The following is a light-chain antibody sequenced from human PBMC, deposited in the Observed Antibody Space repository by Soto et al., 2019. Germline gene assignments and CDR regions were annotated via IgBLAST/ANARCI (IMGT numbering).Light chain of an antibody. CDR2: DAS. J-gene: IGKJ2*01. V-gene: IGKV3-11*01. Sequence: EIVLTQSPATLSLSPGERATLSCRASQSVSSYLAWYQQKPGQAPRLLIYDASNRATGIPARFSGSGSGTEFTLTISGLQPDDFATYYCQQYIAYSYSFGQGTKLEIK. CDR3: QQYIAYSYS. CDR1: QSVSSY.